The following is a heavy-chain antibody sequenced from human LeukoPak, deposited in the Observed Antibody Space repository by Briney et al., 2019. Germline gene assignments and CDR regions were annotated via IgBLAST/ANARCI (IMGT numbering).Heavy chain of an antibody. CDR3: ARRLTGY. J-gene: IGHJ4*02. V-gene: IGHV4-34*01. CDR2: INHSGST. D-gene: IGHD4/OR15-4a*01. Sequence: PSETLSLTCAVYGGSFSGYYWSWIRQPPGKGLEWIGEINHSGSTNYNPSLKSRVTISVDTSKNQFSLKLSSVTAADTAVYYCARRLTGYWGQGTLVTVSS. CDR1: GGSFSGYY.